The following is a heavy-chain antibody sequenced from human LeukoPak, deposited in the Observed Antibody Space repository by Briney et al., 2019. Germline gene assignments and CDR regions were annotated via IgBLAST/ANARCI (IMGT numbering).Heavy chain of an antibody. CDR2: IYYSGST. V-gene: IGHV4-30-4*01. J-gene: IGHJ4*02. Sequence: SETLSLTCTVSGGSISSGDYYWSGIRQPPGKGLEWIGYIYYSGSTYYNPSLKSRVTISVDTSKNQFSLKLSSVTAADTAVYYCARDRPIAAAGSTIDYWGQGTLVTVSS. CDR1: GGSISSGDYY. CDR3: ARDRPIAAAGSTIDY. D-gene: IGHD6-13*01.